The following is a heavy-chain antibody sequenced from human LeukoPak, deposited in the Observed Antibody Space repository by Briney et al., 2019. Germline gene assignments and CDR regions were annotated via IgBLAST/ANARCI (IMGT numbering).Heavy chain of an antibody. CDR3: ARGGDGSGSYYKGVHY. D-gene: IGHD3-10*01. V-gene: IGHV4-34*01. J-gene: IGHJ4*02. CDR2: INHSGST. Sequence: TSETLSLTCAVYGGSFSGYYWSWIRQPPGKGLEWIGEINHSGSTNYNPSLKSRVTISVDTSKNQFSLKLSSVTAADTAVFYCARGGDGSGSYYKGVHYWGQGTLVTVSS. CDR1: GGSFSGYY.